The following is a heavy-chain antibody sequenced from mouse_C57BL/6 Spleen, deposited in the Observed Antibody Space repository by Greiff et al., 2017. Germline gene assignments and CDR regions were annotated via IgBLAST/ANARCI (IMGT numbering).Heavy chain of an antibody. CDR1: GYTFTSYW. V-gene: IGHV1-55*01. CDR2: IYPGSGST. J-gene: IGHJ2*01. CDR3: ARLGRERYYFDY. Sequence: QVQLKQPGAELVKPGASVKMSCKASGYTFTSYWITWVKQRPGQGLEWIGDIYPGSGSTNYNEKFKSKATLTVDTSSSTAYMQLSSLTSEDSAVYYCARLGRERYYFDYWGKGTTLTVSS. D-gene: IGHD4-1*01.